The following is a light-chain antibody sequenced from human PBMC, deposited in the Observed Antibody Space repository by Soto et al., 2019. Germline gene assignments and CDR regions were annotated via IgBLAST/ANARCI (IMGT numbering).Light chain of an antibody. Sequence: DIQMTQSPSSVSAYVGDRVTITCRASQAISDWVAWYQQKPGKAPKLLIHSASSLQNEVPPRFSGSTSGTDFTLTISGLQPEDVATYYCLQADSFPYTFGRGTKLEI. CDR1: QAISDW. CDR3: LQADSFPYT. CDR2: SAS. J-gene: IGKJ2*01. V-gene: IGKV1-12*02.